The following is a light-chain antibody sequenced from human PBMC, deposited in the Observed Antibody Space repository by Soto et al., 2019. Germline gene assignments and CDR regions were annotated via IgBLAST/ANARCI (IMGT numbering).Light chain of an antibody. V-gene: IGLV1-51*01. J-gene: IGLJ1*01. Sequence: QSALTQPPSVSAAPGQKVTISCSGSSSNIGNNYVSWYQQLPGTAPKLLIYDNNKRPSGIPDRFPGSKSGTSATLGITGLQTGDEADYYCGTWDSSLSAYVFGTGTKVTV. CDR2: DNN. CDR3: GTWDSSLSAYV. CDR1: SSNIGNNY.